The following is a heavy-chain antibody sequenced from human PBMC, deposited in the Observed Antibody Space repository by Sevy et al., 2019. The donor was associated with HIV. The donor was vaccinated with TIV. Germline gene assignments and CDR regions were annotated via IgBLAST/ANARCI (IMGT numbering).Heavy chain of an antibody. CDR2: INHSGST. CDR1: GGSFSGYY. Sequence: SETLSLTCAVYGGSFSGYYWSWIRQPPGKGLEWIGEINHSGSTNYNPSLKSRGTISVDTSKNQFSLKLSSVTAADTAVYYCARHCTGTSCSHAFDNWGQGTMVTVSS. CDR3: ARHCTGTSCSHAFDN. V-gene: IGHV4-34*01. J-gene: IGHJ3*02. D-gene: IGHD2-2*01.